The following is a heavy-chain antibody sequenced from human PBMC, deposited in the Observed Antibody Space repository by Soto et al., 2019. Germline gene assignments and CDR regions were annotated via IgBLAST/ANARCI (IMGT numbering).Heavy chain of an antibody. CDR2: IIPIFGTA. CDR3: AVNYYDSSGYLHRFDY. Sequence: QVQLVQSGAEVKKPGSSVKVSCKASGGTFSSYAISWVRQAPGQVLEWMGGIIPIFGTAKYAQKVQGRVTITEDDTTSTGYMELSSLGSEHTAVYYCAVNYYDSSGYLHRFDYWGQGTLVTVSS. J-gene: IGHJ4*02. V-gene: IGHV1-69*12. D-gene: IGHD3-22*01. CDR1: GGTFSSYA.